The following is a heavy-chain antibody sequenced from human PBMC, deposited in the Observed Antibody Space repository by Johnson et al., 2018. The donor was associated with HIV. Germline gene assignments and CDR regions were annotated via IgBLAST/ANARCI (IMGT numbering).Heavy chain of an antibody. V-gene: IGHV3-30*04. CDR1: ALSFSGYA. CDR3: AREREAGRGAFDI. J-gene: IGHJ3*02. D-gene: IGHD3-10*01. Sequence: VQLVESGGGVVQPGRSLRLSCTSALSFSGYAMHWVRQAPGKGLEWVAVVSYDSSNKYYADSVKGRFTISRDNSKNTVFLQMDSLRVDDTAVYYCAREREAGRGAFDIWGQGTMVTVSS. CDR2: VSYDSSNK.